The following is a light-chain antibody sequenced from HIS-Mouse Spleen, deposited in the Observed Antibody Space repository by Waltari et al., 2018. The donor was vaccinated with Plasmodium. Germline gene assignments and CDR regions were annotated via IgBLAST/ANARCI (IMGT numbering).Light chain of an antibody. V-gene: IGKV1-5*03. CDR1: QTISSW. CDR3: QQYNSYSWT. Sequence: LQLPHSPSTLSASVGDRITITCRSSQTISSWLAWYQQKPGKAPKLLIYKASSLESGVPSRFSGSGSGTEFTLTISSLQPDDFATYYCQQYNSYSWTFGQGTKVEIK. J-gene: IGKJ1*01. CDR2: KAS.